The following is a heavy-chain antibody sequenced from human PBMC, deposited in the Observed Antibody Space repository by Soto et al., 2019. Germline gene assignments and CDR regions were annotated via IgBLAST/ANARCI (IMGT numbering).Heavy chain of an antibody. D-gene: IGHD5-12*01. J-gene: IGHJ4*02. V-gene: IGHV3-11*01. Sequence: QVHLVESGGALVKPGGSLRLSCAASGFAFSDYYMSWIRQAPGRGLEWVSYISSGGSSIYYADAVKGRFTISRDNAKNYLYLQMSSLRVEDTAVYYCATYARGYNTGFDYWGQGPLVIVSS. CDR2: ISSGGSSI. CDR3: ATYARGYNTGFDY. CDR1: GFAFSDYY.